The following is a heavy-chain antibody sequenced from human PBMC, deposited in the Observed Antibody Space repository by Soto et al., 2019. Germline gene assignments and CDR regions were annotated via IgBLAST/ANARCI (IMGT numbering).Heavy chain of an antibody. CDR2: INHSGST. V-gene: IGHV4-34*01. CDR1: GGSFSGYY. J-gene: IGHJ6*02. Sequence: SETLSLTCAVYGGSFSGYYWSWIRQPPGKGLEWIGEINHSGSTNYNPSLKSRVTISVDTSKNQFSLKLSSVTAADTAVYYCARVRMVRGVTIQYYYYYYGMDVWGQGTTVTVSS. CDR3: ARVRMVRGVTIQYYYYYYGMDV. D-gene: IGHD3-10*01.